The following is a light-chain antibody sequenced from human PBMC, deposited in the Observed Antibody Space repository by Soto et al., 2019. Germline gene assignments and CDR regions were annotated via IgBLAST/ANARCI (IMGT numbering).Light chain of an antibody. CDR2: KAS. Sequence: DIQMTQSPSTLSASVGDTVTLTCRASQSISNWLAWYQQKPGQAPKLLIHKASTLESGLPSRFSGSRSRTEFTLTISSLQHDDFATFYCQQYDRFPYTFGQGTKLEIK. CDR1: QSISNW. CDR3: QQYDRFPYT. J-gene: IGKJ2*01. V-gene: IGKV1-5*03.